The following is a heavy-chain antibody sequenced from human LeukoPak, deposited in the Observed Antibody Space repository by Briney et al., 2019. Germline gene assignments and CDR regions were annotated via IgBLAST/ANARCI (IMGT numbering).Heavy chain of an antibody. V-gene: IGHV3-23*01. CDR1: GFTFSSYG. CDR3: AREPGPYGSGSYYFMDV. J-gene: IGHJ6*03. D-gene: IGHD3-10*01. Sequence: GGSLRLSCAASGFTFSSYGMSWVRQAPGKGLEWVSAISGSGGSTYYADSVKGRFTISRDNSKNSLYLQMNSLRAEDTAVYYCAREPGPYGSGSYYFMDVWGKGTTVTISS. CDR2: ISGSGGST.